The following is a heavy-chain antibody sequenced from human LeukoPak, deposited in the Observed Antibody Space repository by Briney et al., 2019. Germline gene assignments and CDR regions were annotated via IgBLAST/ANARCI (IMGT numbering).Heavy chain of an antibody. V-gene: IGHV4-4*02. Sequence: GSLRLSCAASGLIFSSYWMNWVRQPPGKGLEWIGEVNLQGSTNYNPSLMRRVAISVDTSANHVSLQLTSVTAADTAVYYCAREGGPYRPLDYSGQGTLVTVSS. CDR3: AREGGPYRPLDY. CDR2: VNLQGST. J-gene: IGHJ4*02. CDR1: GLIFSSYW.